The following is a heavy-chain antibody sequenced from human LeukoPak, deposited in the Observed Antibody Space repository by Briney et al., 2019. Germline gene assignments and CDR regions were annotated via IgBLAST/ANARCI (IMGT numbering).Heavy chain of an antibody. Sequence: GGSLRLSCAASGFTFSSYGMHWVRQAPGRGLEWVAFISYEGSIKKYADSVKGRFTISRDNSKNTLYLQMNSLRDEGTAVYYCAKGAKRVVGATTHWFDPWGQGTLVTVSS. J-gene: IGHJ5*02. D-gene: IGHD1-26*01. CDR1: GFTFSSYG. V-gene: IGHV3-30*18. CDR2: ISYEGSIK. CDR3: AKGAKRVVGATTHWFDP.